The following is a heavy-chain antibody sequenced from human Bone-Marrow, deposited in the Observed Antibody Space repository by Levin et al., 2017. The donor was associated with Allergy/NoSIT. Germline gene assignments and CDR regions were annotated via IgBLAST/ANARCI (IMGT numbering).Heavy chain of an antibody. D-gene: IGHD3-10*01. V-gene: IGHV4-30-2*01. CDR1: GGSICSGGSS. Sequence: SQTLSLTCALSGGSICSGGSSWSWIRQPPGKGLEWIGYIFHTGSTYYNSSLKSLVTISVDRSKNQFSLKLTSVTAADTAVYYCARSFTMLRGGFDPWGQGILVTVSS. CDR3: ARSFTMLRGGFDP. J-gene: IGHJ5*02. CDR2: IFHTGST.